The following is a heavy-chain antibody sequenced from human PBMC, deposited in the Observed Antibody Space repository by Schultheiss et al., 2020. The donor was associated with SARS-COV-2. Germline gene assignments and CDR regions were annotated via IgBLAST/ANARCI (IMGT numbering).Heavy chain of an antibody. V-gene: IGHV3-33*01. CDR2: IWYDGSNK. CDR3: ARDNYDILTGYAPRSFFDY. J-gene: IGHJ4*02. D-gene: IGHD3-9*01. Sequence: GESLKISCAASGFTFSSYGMHWVRQAPGKGLEWVAVIWYDGSNKYYADSVKGRFTISRDNSKNTLYLQMNSLRAEDTAVYYCARDNYDILTGYAPRSFFDYWGQGTLVTVSS. CDR1: GFTFSSYG.